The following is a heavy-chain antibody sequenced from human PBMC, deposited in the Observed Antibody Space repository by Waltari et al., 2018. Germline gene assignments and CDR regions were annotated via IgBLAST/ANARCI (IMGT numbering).Heavy chain of an antibody. D-gene: IGHD6-13*01. V-gene: IGHV4-39*01. J-gene: IGHJ4*02. CDR1: GGSISSSSYY. Sequence: QLQLQESGPGLVKPSETLSLTCTVSGGSISSSSYYWGWIRQPPGKGLEWIGSIYYSGSTYYNPSLKSRVTISVDTSKNQFSLKLSSVTTADTAVYYCASSSSYYFDYWGQGTLVTVSS. CDR3: ASSSSYYFDY. CDR2: IYYSGST.